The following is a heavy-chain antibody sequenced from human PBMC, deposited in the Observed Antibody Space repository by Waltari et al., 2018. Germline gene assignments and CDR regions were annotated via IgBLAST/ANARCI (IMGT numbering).Heavy chain of an antibody. Sequence: QVQLVQSGAEVKKPGASVKVSCKASGYTFTSYDINWVRQSTGQGLEWMGWMNPNSGNTGYAQKFQDRVTMTRNTSITTAYMDLSSLRSDDTAVYYCARKGRNSSGWFPFDIWGQGTMVTVSS. D-gene: IGHD6-19*01. CDR3: ARKGRNSSGWFPFDI. CDR1: GYTFTSYD. V-gene: IGHV1-8*01. J-gene: IGHJ3*02. CDR2: MNPNSGNT.